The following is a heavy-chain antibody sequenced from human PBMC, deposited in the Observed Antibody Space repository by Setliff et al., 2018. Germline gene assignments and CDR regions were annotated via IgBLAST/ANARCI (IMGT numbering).Heavy chain of an antibody. V-gene: IGHV1-2*02. J-gene: IGHJ3*02. CDR1: AYTFIDYY. D-gene: IGHD2-15*01. Sequence: ASVKVSCKASAYTFIDYYLHWVRQAPGQGLEWMGWINPNSGDTYYVQKFQDRVTMTRDTSIRTAYMELRRLRSGDTAVYYCARVGGYSYAFDIWGQGTMVTV. CDR2: INPNSGDT. CDR3: ARVGGYSYAFDI.